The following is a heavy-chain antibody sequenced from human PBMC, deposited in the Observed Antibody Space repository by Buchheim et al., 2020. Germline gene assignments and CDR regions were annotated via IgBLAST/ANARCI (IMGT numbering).Heavy chain of an antibody. CDR2: IYYSGST. V-gene: IGHV4-39*01. D-gene: IGHD2-2*02. J-gene: IGHJ4*02. CDR3: ARLGIVVVPAAIFTDTYYFDY. CDR1: GGSISSSSYY. Sequence: QLQLQESGPGLVKPSETLSLTCTVSGGSISSSSYYWGWIRQPPGKGLEWIGSIYYSGSTYYNPSLKSRVTISVDTSKNQFSLKLSSVTAADTAVYYCARLGIVVVPAAIFTDTYYFDYWGQGTL.